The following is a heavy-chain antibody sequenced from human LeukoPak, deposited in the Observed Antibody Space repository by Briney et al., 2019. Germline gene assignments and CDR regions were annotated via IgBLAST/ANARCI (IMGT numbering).Heavy chain of an antibody. CDR3: ASAYGDYLDH. V-gene: IGHV3-30*03. J-gene: IGHJ4*02. CDR2: ISDDGSSK. D-gene: IGHD4-17*01. Sequence: GGSLRLSCAASGFTFSTYVIHWVRQAPGKGLEWVAFISDDGSSKHYADSVKGRFSISRDNSKNTLSLQMNSLRAEDPAVYYCASAYGDYLDHWGQGTLVTVSP. CDR1: GFTFSTYV.